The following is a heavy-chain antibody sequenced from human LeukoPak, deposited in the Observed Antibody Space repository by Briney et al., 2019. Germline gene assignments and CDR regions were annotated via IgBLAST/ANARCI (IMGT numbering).Heavy chain of an antibody. J-gene: IGHJ5*02. Sequence: GESLKISCKGSGYSFATYWIAWVRQTPGKGLEWMGIIYPRDSDTKHNPSFQGQVSISADKSISTAYLQWSSLQASDTAIYYCARSHSSTLTWFDPWGQGTLVTVSS. CDR2: IYPRDSDT. CDR1: GYSFATYW. CDR3: ARSHSSTLTWFDP. V-gene: IGHV5-51*01.